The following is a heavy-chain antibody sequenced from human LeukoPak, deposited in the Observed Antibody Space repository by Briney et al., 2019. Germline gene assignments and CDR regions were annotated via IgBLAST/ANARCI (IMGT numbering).Heavy chain of an antibody. CDR2: MQYDGSIK. D-gene: IGHD6-13*01. CDR3: ARDSIRQQLYYFDY. CDR1: GFTFSSYD. Sequence: GGSLRLSCAASGFTFSSYDMHWVRQAPGKGLEWVAFMQYDGSIKYYADSVKGRFTISRDNAKNKLYVKMDRLRADDTAVYFCARDSIRQQLYYFDYWGRGTLVTVSS. V-gene: IGHV3-30*02. J-gene: IGHJ4*02.